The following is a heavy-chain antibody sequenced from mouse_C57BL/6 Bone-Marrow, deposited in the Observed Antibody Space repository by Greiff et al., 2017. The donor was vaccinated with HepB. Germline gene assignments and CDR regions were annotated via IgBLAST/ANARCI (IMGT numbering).Heavy chain of an antibody. J-gene: IGHJ4*01. D-gene: IGHD2-12*01. CDR2: INYDGSST. CDR3: ARGFYNSMDY. Sequence: EVKLVESEGGLVQPGSSMKLSCTASGFTFSDYYMAWVRQVPDKGLEWVANINYDGSSTYYLDSLKSRFIISRDNAKNILYLQMSSLKSEDTATYYCARGFYNSMDYWGQGTSVTVSS. CDR1: GFTFSDYY. V-gene: IGHV5-16*01.